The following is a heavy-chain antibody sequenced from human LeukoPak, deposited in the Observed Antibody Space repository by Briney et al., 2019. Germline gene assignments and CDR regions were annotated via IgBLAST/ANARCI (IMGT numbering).Heavy chain of an antibody. J-gene: IGHJ4*02. V-gene: IGHV3-23*01. Sequence: PGGSLSLSCAASGFTFSRYDMSWVRQAPGKGLEWVSAITDSGGSTYYADSVRGRFTISRDDSKNTLYLLMNSLRAEDTAVYYCAKEDTLTTVYFDYWGQGTPVTVSS. CDR2: ITDSGGST. CDR3: AKEDTLTTVYFDY. CDR1: GFTFSRYD. D-gene: IGHD4-17*01.